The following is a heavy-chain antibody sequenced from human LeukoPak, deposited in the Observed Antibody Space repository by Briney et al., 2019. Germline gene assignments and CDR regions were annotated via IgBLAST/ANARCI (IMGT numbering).Heavy chain of an antibody. CDR1: GYTFTSYG. D-gene: IGHD3-22*01. CDR2: IIPIFGTA. CDR3: ARGRHYDSSGYYYFDY. J-gene: IGHJ4*02. V-gene: IGHV1-69*13. Sequence: ASVKVSCKASGYTFTSYGISWVRQAPGQGLEWMGGIIPIFGTANYAQKFQGRVTITADESTSTAYMELSSLRSEDTAVYYCARGRHYDSSGYYYFDYWGQGTLVTVSS.